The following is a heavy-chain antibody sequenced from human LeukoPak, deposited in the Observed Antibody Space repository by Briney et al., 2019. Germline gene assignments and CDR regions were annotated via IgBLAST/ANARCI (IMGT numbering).Heavy chain of an antibody. D-gene: IGHD3-22*01. Sequence: GGSLRRPCAASGFTVSNNYMSWVRQAPGKGLEWVSVIYSGGSTYYADSVKGRFTISRDNSKNTLYLQMNSLRAEDTAVYYCARDSRQDYYDSSGYLWFAFDIWGQGTMVTVSS. CDR2: IYSGGST. V-gene: IGHV3-53*01. J-gene: IGHJ3*02. CDR3: ARDSRQDYYDSSGYLWFAFDI. CDR1: GFTVSNNY.